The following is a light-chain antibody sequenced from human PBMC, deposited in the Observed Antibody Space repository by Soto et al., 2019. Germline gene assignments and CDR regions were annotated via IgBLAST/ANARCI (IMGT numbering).Light chain of an antibody. CDR2: GAF. CDR1: QIIGTN. Sequence: ENVLTQSPATLSVSPGERATLSCRTSQIIGTNLAWYQQKPGQAPRLLIYGAFIRAPGFPVRFRGTGSGSEFTLTISSPQSEDGALYYCQQYDKWPYTFGQGTKVDIK. V-gene: IGKV3-15*01. CDR3: QQYDKWPYT. J-gene: IGKJ2*01.